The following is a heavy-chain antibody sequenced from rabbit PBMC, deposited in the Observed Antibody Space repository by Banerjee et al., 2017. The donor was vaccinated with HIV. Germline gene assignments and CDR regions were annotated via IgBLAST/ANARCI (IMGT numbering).Heavy chain of an antibody. CDR1: GFSFSSDY. CDR3: ARAPYAGINGAYTTGFNL. V-gene: IGHV1S40*01. CDR2: IGASTNT. D-gene: IGHD4-2*01. J-gene: IGHJ4*01. Sequence: QSLEESGGDLVQPEGSLTLTCTASGFSFSSDYMCWVRQAPGKGLEWIGCIGASTNTYCASWAKGRFTVSRTSSTTVTLQMTSLTAADTATYFCARAPYAGINGAYTTGFNLWGQGTLVTVS.